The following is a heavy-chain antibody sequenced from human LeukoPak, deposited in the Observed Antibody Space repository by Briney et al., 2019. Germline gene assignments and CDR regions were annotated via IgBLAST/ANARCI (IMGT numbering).Heavy chain of an antibody. D-gene: IGHD2-2*01. V-gene: IGHV3-21*04. J-gene: IGHJ4*02. CDR3: AKSGGLGSYCSSTNCLYYYDN. CDR1: GFTFSSYA. Sequence: GGSLRLSCAASGFTFSSYAMSWVRQAPGKGLEWVSSIKGRFTISRDNAKNSLYLQMSSLRAEDTAVYFCAKSGGLGSYCSSTNCLYYYDNWGQGTLVTVSS.